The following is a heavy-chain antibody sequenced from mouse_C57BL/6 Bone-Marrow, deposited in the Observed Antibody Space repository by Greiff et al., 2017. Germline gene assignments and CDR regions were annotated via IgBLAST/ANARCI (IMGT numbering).Heavy chain of an antibody. CDR3: ARELIAMDY. CDR2: IDPSDSYT. D-gene: IGHD1-3*01. V-gene: IGHV1-50*01. J-gene: IGHJ4*01. CDR1: GYTFTSYW. Sequence: QVQLQQPGAELVKPGASVKLSCKASGYTFTSYWMQWVKQRPGQGLEWIGEIDPSDSYTNYNLKFKGKATLTVDTSSSTAYMQLSSLTSEDSAVYYCARELIAMDYWGQGTSVTVSS.